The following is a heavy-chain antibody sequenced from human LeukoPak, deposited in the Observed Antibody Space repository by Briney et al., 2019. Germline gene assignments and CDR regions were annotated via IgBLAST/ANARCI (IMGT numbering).Heavy chain of an antibody. CDR1: GGSISSGSYY. CDR3: ARENSYGDYIDY. Sequence: SETLSLTCTVSGGSISSGSYYWSWIRQPAGMGLEWIGRIYTSGSTNYNPSLKSRVTISVDTSKNQFSLKLSSVTAADTAVYYCARENSYGDYIDYWGQGTLVTVSS. CDR2: IYTSGST. J-gene: IGHJ4*02. V-gene: IGHV4-61*02. D-gene: IGHD4-17*01.